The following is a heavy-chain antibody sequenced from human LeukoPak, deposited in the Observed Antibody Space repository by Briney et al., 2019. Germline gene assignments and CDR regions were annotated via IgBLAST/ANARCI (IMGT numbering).Heavy chain of an antibody. D-gene: IGHD3-10*01. CDR2: IWYDGSNK. Sequence: PGGSLRLSCAASGFRFRTYGMHWVRQAPGKGLEWVAAIWYDGSNKYYADSVKGRFTISRDNSTNTLYLQMNSLRAEDTAVYYCARAAITMVRGVSDYWGQGTLVTVSS. CDR3: ARAAITMVRGVSDY. V-gene: IGHV3-33*01. CDR1: GFRFRTYG. J-gene: IGHJ4*02.